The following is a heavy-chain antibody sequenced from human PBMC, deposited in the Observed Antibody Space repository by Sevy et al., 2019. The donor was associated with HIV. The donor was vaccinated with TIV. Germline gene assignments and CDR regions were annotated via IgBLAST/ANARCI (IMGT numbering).Heavy chain of an antibody. CDR1: GFTFRNYA. CDR2: INDSGDTP. V-gene: IGHV3-23*01. D-gene: IGHD6-19*01. Sequence: GGSLRLSCVTSGFTFRNYAMGWVRQAPGKGLEWVSTINDSGDTPYYADSVKGRFTVSRDNSKNTLFLQMSSLRVEDSVIFYCAKFKFSGGSQGGSDYFDYWGQGTLVTVSS. CDR3: AKFKFSGGSQGGSDYFDY. J-gene: IGHJ4*02.